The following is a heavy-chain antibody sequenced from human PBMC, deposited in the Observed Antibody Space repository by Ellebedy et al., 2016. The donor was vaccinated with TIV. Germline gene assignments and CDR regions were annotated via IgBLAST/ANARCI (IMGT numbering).Heavy chain of an antibody. J-gene: IGHJ3*01. D-gene: IGHD2-2*01. Sequence: GGSLRLSCAASGFPFSTYVMHWVRQAPGKGLEWAAVIWSDGSSKYYADSVKGRFTISGDSSKNTVYLQMTSLRADDTAVHYCARGGYCSSTSCAPADAFDVWGPGTEVTISS. CDR3: ARGGYCSSTSCAPADAFDV. CDR1: GFPFSTYV. CDR2: IWSDGSSK. V-gene: IGHV3-33*01.